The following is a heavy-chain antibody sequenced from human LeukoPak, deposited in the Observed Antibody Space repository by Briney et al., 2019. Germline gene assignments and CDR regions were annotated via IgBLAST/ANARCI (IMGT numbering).Heavy chain of an antibody. CDR1: GFTFSTYW. J-gene: IGHJ4*02. V-gene: IGHV3-20*01. CDR2: ITWNGDSP. CDR3: ARWSSIKVAATENY. D-gene: IGHD6-19*01. Sequence: GGSLRLSCAASGFTFSTYWMSWVRLAPGKGLEWVSGITWNGDSPGYADSVKGRFTISRDNAKNSLYLQMNSLRAEDTALYHCARWSSIKVAATENYWGQGTLVTVSS.